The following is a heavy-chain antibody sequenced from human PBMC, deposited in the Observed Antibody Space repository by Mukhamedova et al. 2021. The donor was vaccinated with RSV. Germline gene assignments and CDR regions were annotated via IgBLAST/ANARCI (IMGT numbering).Heavy chain of an antibody. CDR3: ARGGYYDFWTGYWGEGYDYYYYMDV. V-gene: IGHV3-74*01. CDR2: GTTT. J-gene: IGHJ6*03. Sequence: GTTTTYADTVKGRFTISRDNAKNTLYLQLDSLRAEDTAVYYCARGGYYDFWTGYWGEGYDYYYYMDVWGKGTTVTVSS. D-gene: IGHD3/OR15-3a*01.